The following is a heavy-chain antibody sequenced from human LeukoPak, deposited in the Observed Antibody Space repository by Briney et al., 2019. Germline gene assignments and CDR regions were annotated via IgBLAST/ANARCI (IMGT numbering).Heavy chain of an antibody. J-gene: IGHJ6*04. Sequence: SETLSLTCTVSGGSLSTDYWSWIRQPPGKGLEWIGYIYYSGSSNYNPSLKSRVTISVDTSKNQFSLRLSSVTAADTAVYYCAREPHSMKYYYGSGSLAGILDVWGKGTTVTVSS. V-gene: IGHV4-59*01. CDR2: IYYSGSS. D-gene: IGHD3-10*01. CDR1: GGSLSTDY. CDR3: AREPHSMKYYYGSGSLAGILDV.